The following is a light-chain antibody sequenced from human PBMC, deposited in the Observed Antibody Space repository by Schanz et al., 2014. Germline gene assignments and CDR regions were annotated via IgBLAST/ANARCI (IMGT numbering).Light chain of an antibody. V-gene: IGKV3-11*01. CDR1: QSVSRY. CDR2: DAS. CDR3: QQYGNSVRT. Sequence: EIVLTQSPATLSLSPGERATLSCRASQSVSRYLAWYQQKPGQALRLLIYDASNRATGIPARFSGSGSGADFTLTISRLEPEDFAVYYCQQYGNSVRTFGQGTKLEIK. J-gene: IGKJ2*01.